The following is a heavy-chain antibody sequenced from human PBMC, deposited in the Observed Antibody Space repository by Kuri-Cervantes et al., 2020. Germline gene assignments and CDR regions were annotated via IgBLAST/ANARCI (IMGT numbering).Heavy chain of an antibody. J-gene: IGHJ4*02. Sequence: SVQVSCKASGGTFSNHPISWVRQATGQGLEWMGEIIPTTGTANYAQKIQGRLTITADTSTSTAYLEMSRLRSDDTAVYYCATEKNYDFWSAYHGPHFDFWGQGTLVTVSS. D-gene: IGHD3-3*01. CDR2: IIPTTGTA. V-gene: IGHV1-69*06. CDR3: ATEKNYDFWSAYHGPHFDF. CDR1: GGTFSNHP.